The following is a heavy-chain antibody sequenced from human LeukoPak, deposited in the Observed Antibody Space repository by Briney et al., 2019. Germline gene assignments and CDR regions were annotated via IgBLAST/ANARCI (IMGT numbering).Heavy chain of an antibody. CDR1: GGSISSGSYY. J-gene: IGHJ5*02. CDR2: IYTSGST. D-gene: IGHD1-1*01. CDR3: AREVIQPPAPFDP. V-gene: IGHV4-61*02. Sequence: SQTLSLTCTVSGGSISSGSYYWSWIRQPAGKGLEWIGRIYTSGSTNYNPSLKSRVTISVDTSKNQFSLRLTSVTAADTAVYYCAREVIQPPAPFDPWGQGTLVTVSS.